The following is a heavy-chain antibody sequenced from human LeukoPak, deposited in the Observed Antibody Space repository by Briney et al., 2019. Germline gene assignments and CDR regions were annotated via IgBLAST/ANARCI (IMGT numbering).Heavy chain of an antibody. V-gene: IGHV4-34*01. J-gene: IGHJ5*02. CDR1: GGSFSGYY. Sequence: PSETLSLTCAVYGGSFSGYYWSWIRQPPGKGLEWIGSIYYSGSTYYNPSLKSRVTISVDTSKNQFSLKLSSVTAADTAVYYCARQEQQLIYNWFDPWGQGTLVTVSS. CDR3: ARQEQQLIYNWFDP. CDR2: IYYSGST. D-gene: IGHD6-13*01.